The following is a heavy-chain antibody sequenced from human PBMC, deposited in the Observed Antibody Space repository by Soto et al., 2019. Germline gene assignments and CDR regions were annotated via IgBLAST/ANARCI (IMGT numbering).Heavy chain of an antibody. CDR1: GGSISSYY. CDR2: IYYSGST. D-gene: IGHD1-1*01. Sequence: SETLSLTCTVSGGSISSYYWSWIRQPPGKGLEWIGYIYYSGSTNYNPSLKSRVTISVDTSKNQFSLKLSSVTAADTAVYYCAREGYTWNDGYYFDYWGQGTLVTVSS. CDR3: AREGYTWNDGYYFDY. V-gene: IGHV4-59*01. J-gene: IGHJ4*02.